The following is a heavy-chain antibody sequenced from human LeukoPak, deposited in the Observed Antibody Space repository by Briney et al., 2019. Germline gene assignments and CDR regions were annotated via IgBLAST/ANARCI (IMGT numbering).Heavy chain of an antibody. J-gene: IGHJ4*02. CDR2: ITTSGSI. CDR1: GFAFTSYT. D-gene: IGHD5-12*01. CDR3: ARDRDIVAFDF. Sequence: GGSPRLSCAAAGFAFTSYTINWVRQAPGKGLEWVSSITTSGSIKYADSVKGRFTISRDNAKNSVYLQMSSLRADDTAVYFCARDRDIVAFDFWGQGTLVTVSS. V-gene: IGHV3-69-1*01.